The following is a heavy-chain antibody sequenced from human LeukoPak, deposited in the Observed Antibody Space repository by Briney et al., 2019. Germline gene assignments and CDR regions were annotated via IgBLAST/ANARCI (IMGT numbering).Heavy chain of an antibody. Sequence: SVKVSCKASGGTFSSYAISWVRQAPGQGLEWMGGIIPIFGTANYAQKFQGRVTITTDESTSTAYMELSSLRSEDTAVYYCASSPTMRYCSSTSCRYFDYWGQGTLVTVSS. CDR2: IIPIFGTA. CDR3: ASSPTMRYCSSTSCRYFDY. D-gene: IGHD2-2*01. CDR1: GGTFSSYA. V-gene: IGHV1-69*05. J-gene: IGHJ4*02.